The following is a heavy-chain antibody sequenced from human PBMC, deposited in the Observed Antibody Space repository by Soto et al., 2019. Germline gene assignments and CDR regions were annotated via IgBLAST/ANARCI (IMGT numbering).Heavy chain of an antibody. CDR1: GGSISSYY. V-gene: IGHV4-59*01. CDR3: ARALNYYDSSGYLDY. Sequence: SETLSLTCTVAGGSISSYYWSWIRQPPGKGLEWIGYIYYSGSTNYNPSLKSRVTISVDTSKNQFSLKLSSVTAADTAVYYCARALNYYDSSGYLDYWGKGTLVTVSS. CDR2: IYYSGST. J-gene: IGHJ4*02. D-gene: IGHD3-22*01.